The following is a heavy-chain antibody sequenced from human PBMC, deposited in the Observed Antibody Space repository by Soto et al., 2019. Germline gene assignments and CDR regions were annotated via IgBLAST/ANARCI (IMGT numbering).Heavy chain of an antibody. D-gene: IGHD2-2*01. CDR3: ATHRRDRIVVVPAATLDV. V-gene: IGHV3-23*01. CDR1: GFTFSSYA. J-gene: IGHJ6*02. CDR2: ISGSGGST. Sequence: GGSLRLSCAASGFTFSSYAMSWVRQAPGKGLEWVSAISGSGGSTYYADSVKGRFTSSRDNSKNTLYLQMNSLRAEDTAVYYCATHRRDRIVVVPAATLDVWGQGTPVTVSS.